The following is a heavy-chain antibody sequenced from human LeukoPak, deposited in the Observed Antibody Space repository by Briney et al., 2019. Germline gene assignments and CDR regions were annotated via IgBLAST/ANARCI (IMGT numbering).Heavy chain of an antibody. CDR2: MRYDGSNK. V-gene: IGHV3-30*02. J-gene: IGHJ4*02. CDR3: AKEMGEDDYGDHLY. Sequence: GGSLRLSCVASRFTLSGFSFSSYGMHRVRQAPGKGLEWVAFMRYDGSNKYYADSVKGRFTISRDNSKNTLYLQMNSLRAEDTAVYYCAKEMGEDDYGDHLYWGQGTLVTVSS. CDR1: RFTLSGFSFSSYG. D-gene: IGHD4-17*01.